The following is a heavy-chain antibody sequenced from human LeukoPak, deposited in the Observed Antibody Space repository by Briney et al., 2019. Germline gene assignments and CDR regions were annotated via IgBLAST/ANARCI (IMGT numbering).Heavy chain of an antibody. Sequence: PGGSLRLSCAASGFTFSSYAMSWVRQAPGKGLEWVSAISGSGGSTYYADSVKGRFTISRDNSKNTLYLQMNSLRAEDTAVYYCAKHGPPICSSTSCYGVYWGQGTLVTVSS. V-gene: IGHV3-23*01. CDR3: AKHGPPICSSTSCYGVY. CDR2: ISGSGGST. J-gene: IGHJ4*02. CDR1: GFTFSSYA. D-gene: IGHD2-2*01.